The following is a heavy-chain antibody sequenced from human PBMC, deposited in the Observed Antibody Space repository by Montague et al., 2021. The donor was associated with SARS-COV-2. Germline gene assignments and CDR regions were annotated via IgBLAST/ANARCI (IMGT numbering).Heavy chain of an antibody. V-gene: IGHV4-59*03. D-gene: IGHD3-16*01. Sequence: SETLSLTCTVSGDSISTSDWAWIRQPPGKGLEWIGYNYYNGRTSYNSSLKSRVTISVDTSKNQVSLNLSSVTAADTAVYFCAMADRRSHDTTHLYYYKGMALWGQGTTVTVSS. CDR2: NYYNGRT. J-gene: IGHJ6*02. CDR1: GDSISTSD. CDR3: AMADRRSHDTTHLYYYKGMAL.